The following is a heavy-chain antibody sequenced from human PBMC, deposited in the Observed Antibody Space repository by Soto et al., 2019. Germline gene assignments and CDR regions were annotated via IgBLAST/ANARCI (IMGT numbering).Heavy chain of an antibody. J-gene: IGHJ4*02. D-gene: IGHD4-17*01. V-gene: IGHV1-46*01. CDR1: GYTFTSYY. CDR3: ASGVDYGDHESSIVFDY. Sequence: VSVKVSCKASGYTFTSYYMHWVRQAPGQGLEWMGIINPSGGSTSYAQKFQGRVTMTRDTSTSTVYMELSSLRSEDTAVYYCASGVDYGDHESSIVFDYWGQGTLVTVSS. CDR2: INPSGGST.